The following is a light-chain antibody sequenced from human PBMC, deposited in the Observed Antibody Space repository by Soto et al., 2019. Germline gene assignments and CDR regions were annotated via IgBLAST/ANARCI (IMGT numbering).Light chain of an antibody. V-gene: IGKV1-27*01. CDR1: QGISNY. CDR3: QKYDRAPFT. Sequence: DIQMTQSPSSLSAYLGDRVTITCRASQGISNYLAWYQQKPGRLPKLLLFGASTLQSGVPARCSGSGSGTLFTLTINGLLPEDVATYYCQKYDRAPFTFGPGTKVDFK. CDR2: GAS. J-gene: IGKJ3*01.